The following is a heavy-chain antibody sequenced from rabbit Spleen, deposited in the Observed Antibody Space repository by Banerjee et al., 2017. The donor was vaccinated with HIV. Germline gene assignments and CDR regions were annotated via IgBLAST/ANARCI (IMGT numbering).Heavy chain of an antibody. Sequence: LEESGGGLVQPGGSLTLSCKASRFDFSSDAMCWVRQAPGKGPEWIACIYNGDDTTYYATWVHGRFTISKASSTTVTLQMTSLTAADTATYFCARDLAAWNSGSYAFNLWGPGTLVTVS. CDR2: IYNGDDTT. D-gene: IGHD1-1*01. J-gene: IGHJ4*01. V-gene: IGHV1S47*01. CDR3: ARDLAAWNSGSYAFNL. CDR1: RFDFSSDA.